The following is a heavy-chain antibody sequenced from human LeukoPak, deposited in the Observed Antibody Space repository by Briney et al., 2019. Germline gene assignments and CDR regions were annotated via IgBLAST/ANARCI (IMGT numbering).Heavy chain of an antibody. CDR2: IIPIFGTA. D-gene: IGHD4-11*01. J-gene: IGHJ6*03. V-gene: IGHV1-69*13. CDR3: ARGPHSPYYYYYYMDV. Sequence: SVKVSCKASRGTFSSYAISWVRQAPGQGLEWMGGIIPIFGTANYAQKFQGRVTITADESTSTAYMELSSLRSEDTAVYYCARGPHSPYYYYYYMDVWGKGTTVTVSS. CDR1: RGTFSSYA.